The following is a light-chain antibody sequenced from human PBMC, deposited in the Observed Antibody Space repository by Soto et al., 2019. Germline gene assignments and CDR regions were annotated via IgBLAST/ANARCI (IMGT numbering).Light chain of an antibody. J-gene: IGLJ1*01. CDR2: TNN. V-gene: IGLV1-44*01. Sequence: QSVLTQPPSASWTPGQRVTLSCSGSSSKIGSNAVNWYQQLPGTAPKLLIYTNNQRPSGVPDRFSGSKSGTSGTLATSGLQSEDETDYYCAAWDDSLNGYVFGTGTKVTVL. CDR1: SSKIGSNA. CDR3: AAWDDSLNGYV.